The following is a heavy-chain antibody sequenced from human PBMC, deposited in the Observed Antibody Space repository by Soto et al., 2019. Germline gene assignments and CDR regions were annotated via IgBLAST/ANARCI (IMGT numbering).Heavy chain of an antibody. J-gene: IGHJ6*02. CDR2: VYNTGGS. CDR1: SGPSSSYN. CDR3: VRQVIGYVHGLVDV. D-gene: IGHD5-12*01. V-gene: IGHV4-59*08. Sequence: QVQLQQSGPRLVKPSETLSLTCTVSSGPSSSYNLGWIRQSPGRRLEWIGYVYNTGGSGYNPSLETRVTISAVASTNIISLTLTAGTAADTDVYYCVRQVIGYVHGLVDVWGQGTTVTVSS.